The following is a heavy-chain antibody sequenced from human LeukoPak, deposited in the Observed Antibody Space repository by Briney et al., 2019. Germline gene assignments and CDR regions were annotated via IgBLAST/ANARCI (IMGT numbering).Heavy chain of an antibody. J-gene: IGHJ4*02. CDR1: GGSISSGGYP. D-gene: IGHD3-10*01. V-gene: IGHV4-30-2*01. Sequence: PSETLSLTCAVSGGSISSGGYPWSWIRQPPGKGLEWIGYIYHSGSTYYNPSLKSRVTISVDRSKNQFSLKLSSVTAADTAVYYCARGGTMVRGVIIRQFDYWGQGTLVTVSS. CDR2: IYHSGST. CDR3: ARGGTMVRGVIIRQFDY.